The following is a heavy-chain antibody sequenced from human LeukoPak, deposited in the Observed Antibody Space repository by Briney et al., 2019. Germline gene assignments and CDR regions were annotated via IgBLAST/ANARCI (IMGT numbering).Heavy chain of an antibody. V-gene: IGHV4-39*01. D-gene: IGHD2-15*01. CDR2: IYSGGST. Sequence: SETLSLTCTVSGGSISSSTYYWGWIRQPPGRGLEWIGSIYSGGSTYYNPSLKSRVTMSVDTSKNQFSPKLSSVTAADTAIYYCARIRGVAAFDHWGQGTLVTVSS. CDR3: ARIRGVAAFDH. CDR1: GGSISSSTYY. J-gene: IGHJ4*02.